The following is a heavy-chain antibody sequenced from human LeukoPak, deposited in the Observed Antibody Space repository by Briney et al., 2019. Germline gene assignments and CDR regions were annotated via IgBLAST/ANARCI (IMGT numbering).Heavy chain of an antibody. V-gene: IGHV3-30*18. J-gene: IGHJ6*02. CDR1: GFTFSSYG. D-gene: IGHD6-6*01. CDR3: AKGLAARSYYYYGMDV. Sequence: GGSLRLSCAASGFTFSSYGMHWVRQAPGKGLEWVAVISYDGSNKYYADSVKGRFTISRDNSKNTLYLQMNSLRAEGTAVYYCAKGLAARSYYYYGMDVWGQGTTVTVSS. CDR2: ISYDGSNK.